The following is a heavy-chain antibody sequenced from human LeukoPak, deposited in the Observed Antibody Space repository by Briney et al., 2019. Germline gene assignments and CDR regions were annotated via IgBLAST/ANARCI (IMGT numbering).Heavy chain of an antibody. CDR2: MNPNSGNT. D-gene: IGHD5-18*01. Sequence: GASVKVSCKASGYTFTSYDISWVRQATGQGLEWMGWMNPNSGNTGYAQKFQGRVSMTRNTSISTAYMELSSLRSEDTAVYYCARGLARTSMVTRGGVRFDYWGQGTLVTVSS. CDR1: GYTFTSYD. V-gene: IGHV1-8*01. J-gene: IGHJ4*02. CDR3: ARGLARTSMVTRGGVRFDY.